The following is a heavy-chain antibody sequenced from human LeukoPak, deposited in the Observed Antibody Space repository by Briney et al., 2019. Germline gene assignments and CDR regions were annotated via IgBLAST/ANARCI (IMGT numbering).Heavy chain of an antibody. CDR2: MNPNSGNT. CDR1: GYTFTSYD. V-gene: IGHV1-8*01. CDR3: ARGKGAARYYYYYMDV. J-gene: IGHJ6*03. D-gene: IGHD6-13*01. Sequence: GASVKVSCKASGYTFTSYDINWVRQATGQGLEWMGWMNPNSGNTGYAQKFQGRVTMTRNTSISTAYMELSSLRSEDTAVYYCARGKGAARYYYYYMDVLGKGTTVTVSS.